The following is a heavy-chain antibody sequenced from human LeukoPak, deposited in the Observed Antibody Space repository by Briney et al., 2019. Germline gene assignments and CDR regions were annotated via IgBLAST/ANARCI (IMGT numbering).Heavy chain of an antibody. V-gene: IGHV3-23*01. CDR1: GFTFTSYS. D-gene: IGHD3-10*01. CDR2: ISGGGGST. CDR3: AKGYAYGSD. J-gene: IGHJ4*02. Sequence: GGSLRLSCAASGFTFTSYSMNWVRQAPGKGLEWVSTISGGGGSTYYADSVKGRFTISRDNSKNTLYLQMNSLRAEDTAVYYCAKGYAYGSDWGQGTLVTVSS.